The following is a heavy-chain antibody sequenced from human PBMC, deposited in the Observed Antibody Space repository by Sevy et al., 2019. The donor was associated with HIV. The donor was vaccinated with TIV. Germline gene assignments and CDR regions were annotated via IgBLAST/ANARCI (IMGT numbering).Heavy chain of an antibody. CDR3: AKGLWYQRPMDV. CDR1: GFTFDDYA. D-gene: IGHD2-2*01. CDR2: ISWNSGSI. V-gene: IGHV3-9*01. Sequence: GGSLRLSCAASGFTFDDYAMHWVRQAPGKGLEWVSGISWNSGSIGYADSVKGRFTISRDNAKNSLYLQMNSLRAEDTALYYCAKGLWYQRPMDVWGQGTTVTVSS. J-gene: IGHJ6*02.